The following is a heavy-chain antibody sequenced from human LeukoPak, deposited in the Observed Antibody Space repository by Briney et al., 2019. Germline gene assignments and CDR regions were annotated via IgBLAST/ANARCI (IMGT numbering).Heavy chain of an antibody. V-gene: IGHV3-7*01. CDR2: IKQDGSEK. Sequence: GGSLRLSCAASGFTFSSYWMSWVRQAPGKGLGWVANIKQDGSEKNYVDSVKGRFTISRDNAKTSLYLQMNSLRAEDTAVYYCARSLWPEDYWGQGTLVTVSS. J-gene: IGHJ4*02. CDR1: GFTFSSYW. D-gene: IGHD5-18*01. CDR3: ARSLWPEDY.